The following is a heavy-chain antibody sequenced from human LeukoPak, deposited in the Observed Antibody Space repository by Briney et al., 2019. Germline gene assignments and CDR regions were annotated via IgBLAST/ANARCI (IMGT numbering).Heavy chain of an antibody. CDR3: ASSGSFRQQLVK. J-gene: IGHJ4*02. CDR1: GGSINSYY. CDR2: IYYSGST. Sequence: SETLSLTCTVSGGSINSYYWSWIRQPPGRGLEWIGYIYYSGSTNYNPSLKSRVTISVDTSKNQFSLKLSSVTAADTAVYYCASSGSFRQQLVKWGQGTLVTVSS. D-gene: IGHD6-13*01. V-gene: IGHV4-59*01.